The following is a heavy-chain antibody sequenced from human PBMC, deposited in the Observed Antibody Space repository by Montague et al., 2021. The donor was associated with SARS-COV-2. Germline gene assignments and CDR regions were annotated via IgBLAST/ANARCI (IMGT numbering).Heavy chain of an antibody. CDR1: GGSISSYY. D-gene: IGHD3-10*01. V-gene: IGHV4-4*07. CDR2: IYTSGRT. Sequence: SETLSLTRTLSGGSISSYYWSWIRQPAGKGLEWIGRIYTSGRTNXNPSLKSRVTMSVDTSKNQFSLKLSSVTAADTAVYYCAREAWFGDKTSASEYYGMDVWGQGTTVTVSS. J-gene: IGHJ6*02. CDR3: AREAWFGDKTSASEYYGMDV.